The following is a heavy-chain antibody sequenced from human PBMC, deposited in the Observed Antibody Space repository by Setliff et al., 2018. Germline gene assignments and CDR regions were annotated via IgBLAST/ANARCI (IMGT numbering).Heavy chain of an antibody. V-gene: IGHV1-46*01. CDR1: GYTFINYE. CDR2: MNPSGGST. D-gene: IGHD4-17*01. Sequence: ASVKVSCKASGYTFINYEINWVRQATGQGLEWMGGMNPSGGSTSYAQKFQGRVTMTRDTSTSTVYMELSSLRSEDTAVYYCARGLTYGDYRVYWGQGTLVTVSS. CDR3: ARGLTYGDYRVY. J-gene: IGHJ4*02.